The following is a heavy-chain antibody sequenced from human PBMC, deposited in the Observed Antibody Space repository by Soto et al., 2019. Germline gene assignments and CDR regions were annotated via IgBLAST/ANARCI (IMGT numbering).Heavy chain of an antibody. CDR1: GGTFSSYA. Sequence: QVQLVQSGAEVKKPGSSVKVSCKASGGTFSSYAISWVRQAPGQGLEWMGGIIPIFGTANYAQKFQGRVTITADEYTSSAYMELSSMRSEDTAVYYCARRIMITFGGVIVMVEGLDPWGQGTLVTVSS. J-gene: IGHJ5*02. V-gene: IGHV1-69*01. CDR3: ARRIMITFGGVIVMVEGLDP. D-gene: IGHD3-16*02. CDR2: IIPIFGTA.